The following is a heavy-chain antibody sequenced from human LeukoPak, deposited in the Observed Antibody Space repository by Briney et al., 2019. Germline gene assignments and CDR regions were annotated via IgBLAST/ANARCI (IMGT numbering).Heavy chain of an antibody. CDR2: MNPNSGNT. Sequence: ASVKVSCKASGYTFTSYDINWVRQATGQGLEWMGWMNPNSGNTGYAQKFQGRVTMTRNTSISTAYMELSSLRAEDTAVYYCAKEDGMHDYGDPEFRYYYYMDVWGKGTTVTVSS. D-gene: IGHD4-17*01. CDR3: AKEDGMHDYGDPEFRYYYYMDV. CDR1: GYTFTSYD. J-gene: IGHJ6*03. V-gene: IGHV1-8*01.